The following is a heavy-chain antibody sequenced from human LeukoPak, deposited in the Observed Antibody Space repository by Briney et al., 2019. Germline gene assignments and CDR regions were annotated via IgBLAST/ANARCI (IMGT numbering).Heavy chain of an antibody. D-gene: IGHD6-13*01. Sequence: PSETLSLTCTVSGGSISSSSYYWGWIRQPPGKGLEWIGSIYYSGSTYYNPSLKSRVTISVDTSKNQFSLKLSSVTAADTAVYYCARSYSSSSPYNWFDPWGQGTLVTVSS. CDR1: GGSISSSSYY. CDR3: ARSYSSSSPYNWFDP. CDR2: IYYSGST. J-gene: IGHJ5*02. V-gene: IGHV4-39*07.